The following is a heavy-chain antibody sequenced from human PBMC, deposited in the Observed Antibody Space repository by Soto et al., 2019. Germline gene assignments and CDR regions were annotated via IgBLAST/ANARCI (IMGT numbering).Heavy chain of an antibody. J-gene: IGHJ4*02. D-gene: IGHD5-18*01. Sequence: NWVCQAPGKGLEWVGRIKSKTDGETVDYAAPVRGRFIISRDDSKNTVYLSVSGLKTEDTAVYYCARDRGYSCFDYWGLGTLVTVSS. V-gene: IGHV3-15*01. CDR3: ARDRGYSCFDY. CDR2: IKSKTDGETV.